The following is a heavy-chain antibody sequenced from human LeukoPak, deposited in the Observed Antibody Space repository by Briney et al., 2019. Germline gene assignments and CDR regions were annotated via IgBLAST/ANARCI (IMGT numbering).Heavy chain of an antibody. V-gene: IGHV4-34*01. CDR2: INHSGNT. CDR1: GGSFRGNY. J-gene: IGHJ4*02. CDR3: AKKADGPTSNYFDY. Sequence: PSETLSLTCADYGGSFRGNYWIWIRQPPGKGLEWIGEINHSGNTNYNPSLKSRVTMSVDTSKNQISLKMSCVGAADTAVYYCAKKADGPTSNYFDYWGQGTLVTVSS.